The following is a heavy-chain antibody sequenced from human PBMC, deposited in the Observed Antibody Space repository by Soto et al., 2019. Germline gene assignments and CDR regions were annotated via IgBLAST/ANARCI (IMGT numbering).Heavy chain of an antibody. CDR2: IFSNDEK. J-gene: IGHJ6*02. V-gene: IGHV2-26*01. Sequence: QVTLKESGPVLVKPTETLTLTCTVSGFSLSNARMGVSWIRQPPGKALEWLAHIFSNDEKSYSTSLKSRLTISKATSKSKVVLTMTNMDPVDTATYYCARIVQGRYFDGLLPTYYGMDVWGQGTTVTVSS. CDR3: ARIVQGRYFDGLLPTYYGMDV. CDR1: GFSLSNARMG. D-gene: IGHD3-9*01.